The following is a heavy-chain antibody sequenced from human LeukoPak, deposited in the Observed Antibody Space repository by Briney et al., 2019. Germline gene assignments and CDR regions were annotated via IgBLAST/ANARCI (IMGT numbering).Heavy chain of an antibody. D-gene: IGHD6-19*01. CDR3: ARDQGSGWSLDY. CDR1: GYTFTGYY. J-gene: IGHJ4*02. Sequence: ASVKVSCKASGYTFTGYYMHWVRQAPGQGLEWMGRINPNSGGTNYAQKFQGRVTMTRDTSISTAYMELSRLRSDDTAVYYCARDQGSGWSLDYWGQGTLVTVSS. CDR2: INPNSGGT. V-gene: IGHV1-2*06.